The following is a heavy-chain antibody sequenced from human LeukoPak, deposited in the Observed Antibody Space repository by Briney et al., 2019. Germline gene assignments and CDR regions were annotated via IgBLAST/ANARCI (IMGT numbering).Heavy chain of an antibody. J-gene: IGHJ4*02. CDR3: AKVQRASPYSISSPFDY. CDR1: GFTFSSYG. V-gene: IGHV3-30*18. Sequence: TGGSLRLSCAASGFTFSSYGMHWVRQAPGKGLEWVAVISYDGSNKYYADSVKGRFTISRDNSKNTLYLQMNSLRAEDTAVYYCAKVQRASPYSISSPFDYWGQGTLVTVSS. CDR2: ISYDGSNK. D-gene: IGHD6-13*01.